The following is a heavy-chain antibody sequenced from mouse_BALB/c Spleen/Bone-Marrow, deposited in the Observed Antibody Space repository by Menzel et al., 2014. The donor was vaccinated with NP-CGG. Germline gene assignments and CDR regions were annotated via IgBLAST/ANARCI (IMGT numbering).Heavy chain of an antibody. J-gene: IGHJ3*01. CDR1: GYAFSTYW. CDR2: IYPGNGNA. CDR3: SGGGNYRTY. V-gene: IGHV1-80*01. Sequence: VQLQQSGAELVRPGSSVKISCKASGYAFSTYWMNWVKQRPGQGLEWIGQIYPGNGNADYNGKFKDKATLTADKSSRTAYMHLSSLTSEDSAVYFCSGGGNYRTYRGQGTLVTVSA. D-gene: IGHD2-1*01.